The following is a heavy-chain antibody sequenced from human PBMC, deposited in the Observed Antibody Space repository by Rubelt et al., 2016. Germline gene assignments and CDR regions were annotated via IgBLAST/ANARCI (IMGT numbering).Heavy chain of an antibody. V-gene: IGHV3-66*01. Sequence: EVQLVVSGGGLVQPGGSLRLSCAVSGFTVSSSYMSWVRQAPGKGLEWVSVLYSGGTTYYADSVKGRFTISRNNSKNTPQLQINSLRAEETAVYYCAGDSGYDLNAFDVWGQGTKVTVSS. CDR1: GFTVSSSY. CDR2: LYSGGTT. D-gene: IGHD5-12*01. J-gene: IGHJ3*01. CDR3: AGDSGYDLNAFDV.